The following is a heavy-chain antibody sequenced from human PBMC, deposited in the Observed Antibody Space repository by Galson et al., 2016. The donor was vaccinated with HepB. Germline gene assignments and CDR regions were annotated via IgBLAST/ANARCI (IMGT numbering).Heavy chain of an antibody. CDR2: LWYDGSNR. CDR1: GFTFSNYG. D-gene: IGHD2-2*01. V-gene: IGHV3-33*01. CDR3: GRGTSVYCTRATCYREGSFDY. Sequence: SLRLSCAASGFTFSNYGMHWVRQAPGKGLEWVAVLWYDGSNRYYVDSVKGRFTISRDNSKNTLYLQMTSLRAEDTAVYYCGRGTSVYCTRATCYREGSFDYWGQGTLVTVSS. J-gene: IGHJ4*02.